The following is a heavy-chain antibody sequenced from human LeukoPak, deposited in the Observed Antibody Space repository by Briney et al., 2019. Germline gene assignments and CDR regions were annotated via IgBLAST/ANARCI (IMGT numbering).Heavy chain of an antibody. CDR2: ISYDGSNK. J-gene: IGHJ5*02. V-gene: IGHV3-30*18. CDR3: AKGLRGYYDSNWFDP. CDR1: GFTFSSYG. Sequence: TGGSLRLSCAASGFTFSSYGMHWVRQAPGKGLEWVAVISYDGSNKYYADSVKGRFTISRDNSKNTLYLQMNSLRAEDTAVYYCAKGLRGYYDSNWFDPWGQGTLVTVSS. D-gene: IGHD3-22*01.